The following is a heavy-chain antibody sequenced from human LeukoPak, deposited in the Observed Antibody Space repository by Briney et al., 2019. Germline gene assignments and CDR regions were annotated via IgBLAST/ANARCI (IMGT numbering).Heavy chain of an antibody. Sequence: SVKVSCKASGGTLSSYAISLVRQAPGQGLEWMGRIIPILGIANYTQKFQGRVTITADKSTSTAYMELSSLRSEDTGVYYCARTPRTTYYYFGMDVWGQGTTVTVSS. CDR2: IIPILGIA. CDR3: ARTPRTTYYYFGMDV. CDR1: GGTLSSYA. V-gene: IGHV1-69*04. J-gene: IGHJ6*02. D-gene: IGHD1-7*01.